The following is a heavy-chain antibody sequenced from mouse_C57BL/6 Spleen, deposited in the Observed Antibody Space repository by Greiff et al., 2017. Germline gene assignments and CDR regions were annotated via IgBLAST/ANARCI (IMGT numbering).Heavy chain of an antibody. V-gene: IGHV5-17*01. Sequence: EVQRVESGGGLVKPGGSLKLSCAASGFNFSDYGMHWVRQAPEKGLEWVAYISSGSSTIYYADTVQGRFPISSDNAHNTLFLQMTSLRSEDTAMYYYASAISIYYCNYFDYWGQGTTLTVSS. CDR1: GFNFSDYG. J-gene: IGHJ2*01. D-gene: IGHD2-1*01. CDR2: ISSGSSTI. CDR3: ASAISIYYCNYFDY.